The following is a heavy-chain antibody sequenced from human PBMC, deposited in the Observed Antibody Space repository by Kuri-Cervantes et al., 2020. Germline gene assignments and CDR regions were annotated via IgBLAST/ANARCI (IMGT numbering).Heavy chain of an antibody. CDR1: GFTFSSYS. D-gene: IGHD2-15*01. J-gene: IGHJ3*02. CDR3: AKAYSDPYGFRDAFDI. CDR2: ISSSSSYI. V-gene: IGHV3-21*01. Sequence: GALKISCAASGFTFSSYSMNWVRQAPGKGLEWVSSISSSSSYIYYADSVKGRFTISRDNSKNTLCLQMNSLRAEDTAVYYCAKAYSDPYGFRDAFDIWGQGTMVTVSS.